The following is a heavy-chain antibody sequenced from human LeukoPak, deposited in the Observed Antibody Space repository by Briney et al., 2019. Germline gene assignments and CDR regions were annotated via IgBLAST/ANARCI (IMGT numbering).Heavy chain of an antibody. V-gene: IGHV3-33*08. D-gene: IGHD2-15*01. J-gene: IGHJ3*02. CDR3: ARHRSGGSQDDAFDI. CDR1: GFTFSSYG. CDR2: IRYDGSNK. Sequence: GGSLRLSCAASGFTFSSYGMHWVRQAPGKGLEWVAFIRYDGSNKYYADSVKGRFTISRDNSKNTLFLQMNSLRAEDTAVYYCARHRSGGSQDDAFDIWGQGTMVTVSS.